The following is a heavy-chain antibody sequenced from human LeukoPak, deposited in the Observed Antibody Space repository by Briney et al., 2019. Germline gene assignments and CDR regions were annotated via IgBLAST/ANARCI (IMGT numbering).Heavy chain of an antibody. CDR2: IYYSGST. CDR3: ARVLRQGTEYYYYYMDV. CDR1: GGSICSYY. D-gene: IGHD1-1*01. V-gene: IGHV4-59*01. J-gene: IGHJ6*03. Sequence: PSETLSLTCTVSGGSICSYYWSWIRQPPGKGLEWIGYIYYSGSTNYNPSLKSRVTISVDTSKNQFSLKLSSVTAADTAVYYCARVLRQGTEYYYYYMDVWGKGTTVTVSS.